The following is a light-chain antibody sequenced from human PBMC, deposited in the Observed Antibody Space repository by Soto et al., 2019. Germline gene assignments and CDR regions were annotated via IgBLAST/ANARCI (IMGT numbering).Light chain of an antibody. CDR1: QSVSSN. J-gene: IGKJ1*01. V-gene: IGKV3-15*01. CDR3: QQYHNLWT. Sequence: EIVVTQSPATLSVSPGERATLSFSASQSVSSNLAWYQHNPGQAPRLLICGASTRATGIPARFSGSGSGTEFTLTITSLQSEDFALYYCQQYHNLWTFGQGTKVDIK. CDR2: GAS.